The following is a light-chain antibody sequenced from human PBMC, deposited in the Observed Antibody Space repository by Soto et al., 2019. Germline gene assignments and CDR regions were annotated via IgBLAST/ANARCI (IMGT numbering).Light chain of an antibody. Sequence: DIQMTQSPSTLSASVGDRVTITCRASQSCGTSLAWYQQRPGKAPNLLIYKASNLESGVPSRFSGSGSGTEFTRTISSVQPDDVATYCCHQYNNDWTFGQGTKVEIK. V-gene: IGKV1-5*03. CDR1: QSCGTS. CDR3: HQYNNDWT. CDR2: KAS. J-gene: IGKJ1*01.